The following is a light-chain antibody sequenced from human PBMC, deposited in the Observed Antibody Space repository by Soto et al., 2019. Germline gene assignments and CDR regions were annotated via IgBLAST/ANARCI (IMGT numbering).Light chain of an antibody. V-gene: IGKV3-11*01. CDR1: QSVSNY. Sequence: IAVTKSPTTLSWSPLGIATASCRASQSVSNYLAWYQQKPEQAPRLLIYDASNRATGIPARFSGSGSGTYFTLTIGSLEPQDFAVYYCQQRSNWPITFGQGTRLEI. J-gene: IGKJ5*01. CDR2: DAS. CDR3: QQRSNWPIT.